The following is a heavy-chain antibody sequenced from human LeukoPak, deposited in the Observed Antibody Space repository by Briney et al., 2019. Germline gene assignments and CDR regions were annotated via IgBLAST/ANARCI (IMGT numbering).Heavy chain of an antibody. J-gene: IGHJ4*02. V-gene: IGHV3-7*01. Sequence: GGSLRLSCAGSGFTFSRHWMSWVRQAPGKGLEWVANIKQDGSEKYHVDSVKGRFTISRDNAKNSLYLQMNSLRAEDTAVYYCARGSNSSSFRYYFDNWGQGTLVTVSS. D-gene: IGHD6-6*01. CDR3: ARGSNSSSFRYYFDN. CDR2: IKQDGSEK. CDR1: GFTFSRHW.